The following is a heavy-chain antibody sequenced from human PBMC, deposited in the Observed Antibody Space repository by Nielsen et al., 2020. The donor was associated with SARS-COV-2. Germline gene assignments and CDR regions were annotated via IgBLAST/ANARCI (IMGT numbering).Heavy chain of an antibody. Sequence: GGSLRLSCAASGFTFSSNAMSWVRQAPGKGLEWVSCISGSGSSTYYADSVKGRFTISRDNAENSLSLQMNSLRAQDTAVYYCARESVTGTDAFDIWGQGTVVTVSS. V-gene: IGHV3-23*01. CDR2: ISGSGSST. CDR3: ARESVTGTDAFDI. D-gene: IGHD6-19*01. J-gene: IGHJ3*02. CDR1: GFTFSSNA.